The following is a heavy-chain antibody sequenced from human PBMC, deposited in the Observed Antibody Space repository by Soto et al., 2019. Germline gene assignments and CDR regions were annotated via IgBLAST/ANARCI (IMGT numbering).Heavy chain of an antibody. Sequence: PGGSLRLSCAASGFTLSSYAMSWVRQAPGKGLEWVSAISGSGGSTYYADSVKGRFTISRDNSKNTLYLQMNSLRAEDTAVYYCAKFLLVRIAVALFDYWGQGTLVTVSS. CDR2: ISGSGGST. D-gene: IGHD6-19*01. CDR1: GFTLSSYA. V-gene: IGHV3-23*01. J-gene: IGHJ4*02. CDR3: AKFLLVRIAVALFDY.